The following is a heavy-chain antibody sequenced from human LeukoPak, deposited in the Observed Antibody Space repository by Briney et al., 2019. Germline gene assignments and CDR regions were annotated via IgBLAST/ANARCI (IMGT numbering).Heavy chain of an antibody. V-gene: IGHV3-30*18. J-gene: IGHJ6*02. CDR3: AKDYKYCNSNSCRDHFYGMDV. CDR2: ISYDGTSP. D-gene: IGHD2/OR15-2a*01. Sequence: PGGSLRLSCAASGFPFSNYGMHWVRQAPGRGLEWVAVISYDGTSPHYADSVRGRLTISRDDSKNTVYLQVNSLRGEDTAVYYCAKDYKYCNSNSCRDHFYGMDVWGQGTAVIVS. CDR1: GFPFSNYG.